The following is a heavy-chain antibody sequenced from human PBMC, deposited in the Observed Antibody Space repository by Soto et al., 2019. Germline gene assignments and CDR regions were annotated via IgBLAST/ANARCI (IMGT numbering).Heavy chain of an antibody. CDR3: ARSASGWYGYYDY. CDR2: IYYSGST. V-gene: IGHV4-31*03. D-gene: IGHD6-19*01. CDR1: GGSISSGGYY. Sequence: PSETLSLTCTVSGGSISSGGYYWSWIRQHPGKGLEWIGYIYYSGSTYYNPSLKSRVTISVDTSKNQFSLKLSSVTAADTAVYYCARSASGWYGYYDYWGQGTLVTVSS. J-gene: IGHJ4*02.